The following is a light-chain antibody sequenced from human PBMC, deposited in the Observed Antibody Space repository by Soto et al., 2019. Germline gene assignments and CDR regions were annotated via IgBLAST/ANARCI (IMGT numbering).Light chain of an antibody. J-gene: IGLJ1*01. Sequence: QSVLTQPGSVSGSPGQSITISCTGTSXDIGYYDYVSWYQHHSGKAPKLIIYEVNNRPSGVSNRFSGSKSVNTASLTISGLQAEDEAEYYCSSHSSSSAYYVFGTGTKV. CDR3: SSHSSSSAYYV. CDR2: EVN. V-gene: IGLV2-14*01. CDR1: SXDIGYYDY.